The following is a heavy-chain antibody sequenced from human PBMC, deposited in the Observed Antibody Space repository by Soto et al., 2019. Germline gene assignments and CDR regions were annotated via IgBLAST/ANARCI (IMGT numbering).Heavy chain of an antibody. CDR2: IYYSGST. CDR3: ARGSLELPGYYYMDV. J-gene: IGHJ6*03. Sequence: PSETLSLTWTVSGGSISSGGYCWSWIRQHPGKGLEWIGYIYYSGSTYYNPSLKSRVTISVDTSKNQFSLKLSSVTAADTAVYYCARGSLELPGYYYMDVWSKGTTVTVSS. V-gene: IGHV4-31*02. CDR1: GGSISSGGYC. D-gene: IGHD1-7*01.